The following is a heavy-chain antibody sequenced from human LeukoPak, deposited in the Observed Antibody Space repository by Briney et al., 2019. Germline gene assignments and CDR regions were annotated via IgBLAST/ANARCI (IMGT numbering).Heavy chain of an antibody. D-gene: IGHD3-3*01. J-gene: IGHJ6*03. Sequence: ASVKVSCKASGYTFTSYDINWVRQATGQGLEWMGWMNPNSGNTGYAQKFQGRVTMTRNTSISTAYMELSSLRSEDTAVYYCARRSGYWWGYYYYCYMDVWGKGTTVTVSS. CDR3: ARRSGYWWGYYYYCYMDV. V-gene: IGHV1-8*01. CDR2: MNPNSGNT. CDR1: GYTFTSYD.